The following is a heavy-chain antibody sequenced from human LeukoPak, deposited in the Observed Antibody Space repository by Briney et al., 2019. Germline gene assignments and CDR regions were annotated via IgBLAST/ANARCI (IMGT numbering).Heavy chain of an antibody. Sequence: PSETLSLTCAVSGGSISSNSYYWGWIRQPPGKGLEWIGSIYYSGSTYYNPSLKSLVTISVDTSKNPFSLKLSSVTAADTAVYYCASRLYSTFDPWRQGTLVTVSS. D-gene: IGHD2-8*01. V-gene: IGHV4-39*01. CDR3: ASRLYSTFDP. CDR1: GGSISSNSYY. J-gene: IGHJ5*02. CDR2: IYYSGST.